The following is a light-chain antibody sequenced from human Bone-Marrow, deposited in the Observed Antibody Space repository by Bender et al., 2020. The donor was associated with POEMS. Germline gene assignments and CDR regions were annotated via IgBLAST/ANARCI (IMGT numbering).Light chain of an antibody. CDR1: SFNIGNNY. CDR3: GTWDSSVRAGGV. Sequence: QSVLTQPPSVSAAPGQRVTISCSGSSFNIGNNYVSWYQQVPGKAPRLIIYDTNKRPSGIPDRFSGSKSGTSATLGITGLQTGDEADYYCGTWDSSVRAGGVFGGGTKLTVL. CDR2: DTN. V-gene: IGLV1-51*01. J-gene: IGLJ3*02.